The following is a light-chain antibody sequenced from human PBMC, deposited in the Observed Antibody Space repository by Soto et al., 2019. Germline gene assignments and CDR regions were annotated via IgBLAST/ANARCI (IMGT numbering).Light chain of an antibody. J-gene: IGKJ3*01. V-gene: IGKV1-33*01. Sequence: DLQMTQSPSSLSASVGDRVTITCQASQDIRKYLNWYQQKPGRAPKLLIYGASNLETGVPSRFSGSGYGTDFIFTISSVQPEDVATYYCQRYDNLPPFTFGPGTKVAIK. CDR2: GAS. CDR3: QRYDNLPPFT. CDR1: QDIRKY.